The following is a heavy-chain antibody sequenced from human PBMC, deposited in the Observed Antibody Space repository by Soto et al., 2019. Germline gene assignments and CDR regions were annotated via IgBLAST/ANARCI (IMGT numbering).Heavy chain of an antibody. Sequence: QVQLVQSGAEVKKPGSSVKVSCKASGGTFSSYAISWVRRAPGQGLEWMGGIIPIFGTANYAQKFQGRVTITADESTSTAYMELSSLRSEDTAVYYCARDDTYSRALNDAFDIWGQGTMVTVSS. CDR2: IIPIFGTA. D-gene: IGHD4-4*01. CDR1: GGTFSSYA. J-gene: IGHJ3*02. V-gene: IGHV1-69*01. CDR3: ARDDTYSRALNDAFDI.